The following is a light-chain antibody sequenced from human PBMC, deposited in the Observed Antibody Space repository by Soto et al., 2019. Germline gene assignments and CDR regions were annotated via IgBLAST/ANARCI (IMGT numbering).Light chain of an antibody. J-gene: IGKJ4*01. Sequence: VLTQSPATLSLSPGDRATLSCRASQSVTTSLAWYQHQPGQAPRLLIYDASNRAAGVPARFSGSGSGTHFTLTISSLERGDFAVYYCQHRSNWPSLTFGGGTKLEIK. CDR3: QHRSNWPSLT. CDR1: QSVTTS. V-gene: IGKV3-11*01. CDR2: DAS.